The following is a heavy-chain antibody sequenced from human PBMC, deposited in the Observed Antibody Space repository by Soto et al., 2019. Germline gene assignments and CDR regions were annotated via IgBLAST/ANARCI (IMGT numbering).Heavy chain of an antibody. CDR2: MNPNSGNT. J-gene: IGHJ6*02. CDR3: ARWRSSGWYDYYYYGMDV. D-gene: IGHD6-19*01. V-gene: IGHV1-8*01. Sequence: ASVKVSCKASGYTFTSYDINWVRQATGQGLEWMGWMNPNSGNTGYAQKFQGRVTMTRNTSISTAYMELSSLRSEDTAVYYCARWRSSGWYDYYYYGMDVWGQGTTVTVSS. CDR1: GYTFTSYD.